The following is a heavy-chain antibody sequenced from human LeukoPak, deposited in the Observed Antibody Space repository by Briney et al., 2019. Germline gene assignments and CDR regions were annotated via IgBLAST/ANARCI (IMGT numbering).Heavy chain of an antibody. Sequence: GESLKISCKGSGYSFTSYWIGWVRQMPGKGLEWMGIIYPGDSDTRYSPSFQGQVTISADKSISTAYLQWSSLKASDTAMYYCAGSWQLVRTSFDYWGQGTLVTVSS. CDR3: AGSWQLVRTSFDY. V-gene: IGHV5-51*01. CDR1: GYSFTSYW. D-gene: IGHD6-6*01. CDR2: IYPGDSDT. J-gene: IGHJ4*02.